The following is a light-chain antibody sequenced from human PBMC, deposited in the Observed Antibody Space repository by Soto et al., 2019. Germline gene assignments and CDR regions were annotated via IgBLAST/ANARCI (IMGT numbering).Light chain of an antibody. CDR3: QQRRNWQRWGT. J-gene: IGKJ2*02. V-gene: IGKV3-11*01. CDR1: QSVNRY. CDR2: DAS. Sequence: EIVLTQSPATLSLSPGERATLSCRASQSVNRYLAWYQQKPGQAPRLLIYDASNRATGIPARFSGSGSGTGSTLTISSLEPEDCADYHCQQRRNWQRWGTFGERTNLVIK.